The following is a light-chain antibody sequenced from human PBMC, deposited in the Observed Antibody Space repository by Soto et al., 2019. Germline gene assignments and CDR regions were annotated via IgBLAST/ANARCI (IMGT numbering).Light chain of an antibody. V-gene: IGLV2-23*01. CDR1: SSDVGSYNL. J-gene: IGLJ2*01. CDR2: EGS. Sequence: QSVLTQPASVSGSPGQSITSSCTGTSSDVGSYNLVSWYQQHPGKAPKLMIYEGSKRPSGVSNRFSGSKSGNTASLTISGLQAEDEADYYCCSYAGSTYVVFGGGTKLTVL. CDR3: CSYAGSTYVV.